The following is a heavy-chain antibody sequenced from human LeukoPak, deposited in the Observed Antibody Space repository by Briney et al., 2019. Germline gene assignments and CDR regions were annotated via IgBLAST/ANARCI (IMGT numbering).Heavy chain of an antibody. Sequence: GGSLRLSCAASGFTFSSYWMHWVRQAPGKGLVWVSRINSDGSSTSYADSVKGRFTISRGNAKNSLYLQMNSLRAEDTAVYYCARDGRYCSSTSCYTYYYYMDVWGKGTTVTVSS. D-gene: IGHD2-2*01. CDR2: INSDGSST. J-gene: IGHJ6*03. CDR3: ARDGRYCSSTSCYTYYYYMDV. CDR1: GFTFSSYW. V-gene: IGHV3-74*01.